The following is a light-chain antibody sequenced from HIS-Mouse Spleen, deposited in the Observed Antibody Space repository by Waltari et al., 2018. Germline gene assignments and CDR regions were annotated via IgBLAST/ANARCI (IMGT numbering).Light chain of an antibody. J-gene: IGLJ1*01. Sequence: QSVLPQPPSASGTPGQGVPFPCSGTTSNTGGNLLNCSQKLPGTAPKLLIYSNNQRPSGVPDRFSGSKSGTSASLAISGLQSEDEADYYCAAWDDSLNGNYVFGTGTKVTVL. CDR1: TSNTGGNL. CDR3: AAWDDSLNGNYV. V-gene: IGLV1-44*01. CDR2: SNN.